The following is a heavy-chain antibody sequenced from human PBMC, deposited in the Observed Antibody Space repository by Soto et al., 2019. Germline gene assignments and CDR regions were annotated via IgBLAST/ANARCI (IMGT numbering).Heavy chain of an antibody. J-gene: IGHJ6*03. CDR2: INNDGSVS. CDR1: GFTFSNYW. V-gene: IGHV3-74*01. CDR3: ARGDCVGGTCYSLAASFYYYMDV. D-gene: IGHD2-15*01. Sequence: EVQLVESGGGLVQPGGSLRLSCVASGFTFSNYWMYWVRQAPGEGLVWVSRINNDGSVSSYADSVKGRLTISRDNVKNTLYLQMDSLRAEDTAVYYCARGDCVGGTCYSLAASFYYYMDVWGKGTTVTVFS.